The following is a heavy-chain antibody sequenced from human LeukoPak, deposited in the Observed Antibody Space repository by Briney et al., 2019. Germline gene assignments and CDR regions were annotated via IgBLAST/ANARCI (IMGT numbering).Heavy chain of an antibody. Sequence: ASVKASCKASGYTFTGYYMHWVRQAPGQGLEWMGWINPNSGGTNYAQKFQGRVTMTRDTSISTAYMELSRLRSDDTAVYYCARGAQNIVATELDYWGQGTLVTVSS. CDR3: ARGAQNIVATELDY. D-gene: IGHD5-12*01. CDR1: GYTFTGYY. J-gene: IGHJ4*02. V-gene: IGHV1-2*02. CDR2: INPNSGGT.